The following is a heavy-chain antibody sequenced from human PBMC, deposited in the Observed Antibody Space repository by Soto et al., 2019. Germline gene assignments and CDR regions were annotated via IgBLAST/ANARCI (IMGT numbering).Heavy chain of an antibody. CDR2: ITGTASST. V-gene: IGHV3-23*01. CDR3: AEGAEGYGVSALDS. J-gene: IGHJ4*02. Sequence: EVQLLESGGGFVQPGGSLRLSCAASGFRFSDFAMTWVRQAPGRGLEWVSAITGTASSTYYADSVKGRFTISRDNFKDTLYLPNKSLGAGDKAIYYRAEGAEGYGVSALDSWGQGTLVTVSS. CDR1: GFRFSDFA. D-gene: IGHD5-12*01.